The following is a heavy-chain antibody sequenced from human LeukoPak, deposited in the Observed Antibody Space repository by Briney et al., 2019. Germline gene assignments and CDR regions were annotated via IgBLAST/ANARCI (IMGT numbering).Heavy chain of an antibody. Sequence: PSQTLSLTCAVSGGSISSGGYSWSWIRQPPGKGLEWIGYIYHSGSTYYNPSLKSRVTISVDRSKNQFSLKLSSVTAADTAVYYCARLQPSGYAVYWGQGTLVTVSS. CDR2: IYHSGST. CDR3: ARLQPSGYAVY. J-gene: IGHJ4*02. CDR1: GGSISSGGYS. V-gene: IGHV4-30-2*01. D-gene: IGHD5-12*01.